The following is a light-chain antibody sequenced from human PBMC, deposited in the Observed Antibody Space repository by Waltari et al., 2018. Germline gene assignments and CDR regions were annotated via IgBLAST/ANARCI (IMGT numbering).Light chain of an antibody. V-gene: IGKV1-5*03. CDR2: KAA. CDR3: QHYYSYPLT. CDR1: QSISSG. Sequence: DIQMTQSPSTLSASVGDRVTITCRASQSISSGLAWYQQKPGKPPKLLIYKAASLESGVPSRFSGSGSGTEFTLTINSLQPDDFATYYCQHYYSYPLTFGGGTKVEIK. J-gene: IGKJ4*01.